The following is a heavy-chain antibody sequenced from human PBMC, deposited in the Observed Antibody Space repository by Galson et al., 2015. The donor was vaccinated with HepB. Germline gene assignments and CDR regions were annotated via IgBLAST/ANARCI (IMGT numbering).Heavy chain of an antibody. CDR3: ATRDWGLVLGG. D-gene: IGHD2-21*01. J-gene: IGHJ4*02. V-gene: IGHV3-23*01. CDR2: INGAYNT. Sequence: SLRLSCAASGFTFSGYTMTWVRQAPGKGLEWVSGINGAYNTFYADSVKGRFTISRDNSKNTLYLQMNSLRAEDTAIYYCATRDWGLVLGGWGQGSLVAVSS. CDR1: GFTFSGYT.